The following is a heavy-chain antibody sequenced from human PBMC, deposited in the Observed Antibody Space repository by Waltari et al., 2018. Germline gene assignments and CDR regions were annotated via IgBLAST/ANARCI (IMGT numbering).Heavy chain of an antibody. CDR3: AREGKTVATQYYYYYMDV. D-gene: IGHD5-12*01. V-gene: IGHV4-34*01. Sequence: QVQLQQWGAGLLKPSETLSLTCAVYGGSFSGYYWSWIRPPPGKGLEWIGEINHSGSTNYNPSLKSRVTISVDTSKNQFSLKLSSVTAADTAVYYCAREGKTVATQYYYYYMDVWGKGTTVTVSS. J-gene: IGHJ6*03. CDR2: INHSGST. CDR1: GGSFSGYY.